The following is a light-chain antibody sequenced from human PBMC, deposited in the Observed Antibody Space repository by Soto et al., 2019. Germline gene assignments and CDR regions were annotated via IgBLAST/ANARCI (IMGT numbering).Light chain of an antibody. CDR3: QQYGSSPLT. Sequence: EIVLTQSPGTLSLSPGERATLSCRGSQRVSRSYLAWYQQKPGQAPRVLIYGASSRATGIPDRFSGSGSGTDFTLTISRLEPEDFAVYYCQQYGSSPLTFGGGTK. J-gene: IGKJ4*01. V-gene: IGKV3-20*01. CDR2: GAS. CDR1: QRVSRSY.